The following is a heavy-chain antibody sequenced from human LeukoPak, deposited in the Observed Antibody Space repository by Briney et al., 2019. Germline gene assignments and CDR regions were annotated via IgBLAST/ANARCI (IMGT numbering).Heavy chain of an antibody. CDR3: ARRGWDAFDI. V-gene: IGHV4-4*07. Sequence: PSETLSLTCTVSGGSISSYYWSWIRQPAGKGLEWIGRIHTSGNTNYNPSLKSRVTISVDTSKNQFSLKLSSVTAADTAVYYCARRGWDAFDIWGQGTMVTVSS. CDR1: GGSISSYY. D-gene: IGHD2-15*01. CDR2: IHTSGNT. J-gene: IGHJ3*02.